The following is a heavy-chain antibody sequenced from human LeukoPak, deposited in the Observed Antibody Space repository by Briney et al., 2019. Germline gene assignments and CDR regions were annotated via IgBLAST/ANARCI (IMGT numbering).Heavy chain of an antibody. Sequence: SQTLSLTCAISGDSVSNNNAAWYWIRQSPSRGLEWLGRTYYRSKWYTDYAVSVSSRITINPDASKNQFSLQLNSVTPEDTAVYYCASSSLRGSDAFDIWGQGTMVTVSS. D-gene: IGHD3-16*01. CDR3: ASSSLRGSDAFDI. CDR1: GDSVSNNNAA. CDR2: TYYRSKWYT. J-gene: IGHJ3*02. V-gene: IGHV6-1*01.